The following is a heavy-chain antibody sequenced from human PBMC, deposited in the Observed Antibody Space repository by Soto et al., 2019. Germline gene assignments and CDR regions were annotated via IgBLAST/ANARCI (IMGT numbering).Heavy chain of an antibody. V-gene: IGHV4-59*08. Sequence: PSETLALTCTVSGGSISSYYWSWIRQPPGKGLEWIGYIYYSGSTNYNPSLKSRVTISVDTSKNQFSLKLSSVTAADTAVYYCARALVVPAAREGLWFDPWGQGTLVTV. J-gene: IGHJ5*02. CDR3: ARALVVPAAREGLWFDP. CDR1: GGSISSYY. CDR2: IYYSGST. D-gene: IGHD2-2*01.